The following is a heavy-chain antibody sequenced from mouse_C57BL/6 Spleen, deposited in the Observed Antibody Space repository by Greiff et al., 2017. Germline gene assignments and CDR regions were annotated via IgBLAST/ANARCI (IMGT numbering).Heavy chain of an antibody. V-gene: IGHV1-61*01. J-gene: IGHJ4*01. Sequence: QVQLQQPGAELVRPGSSVKLSCKASGYTFTSYWMDWVKQRPGQGLEWIGNIYPSDSETHYNQKFKDKATLTVDKSSSTAYMQLSSLTSEDSAVYYCARQVYYGSSLAYAMDYWGQGTSVTVSS. CDR1: GYTFTSYW. D-gene: IGHD1-1*01. CDR3: ARQVYYGSSLAYAMDY. CDR2: IYPSDSET.